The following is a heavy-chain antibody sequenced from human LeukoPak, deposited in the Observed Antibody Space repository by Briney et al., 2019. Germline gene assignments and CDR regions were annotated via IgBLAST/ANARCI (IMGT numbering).Heavy chain of an antibody. V-gene: IGHV1-24*01. CDR3: ATGQTTPVLVDTLHF. J-gene: IGHJ4*02. CDR2: FDPDDAET. Sequence: ASVKVSCKVSGHTVTEFSIHWVRHAPGKGLEWMGGFDPDDAETVFARKFQGRVTMTEDTSTNTAYMELTSLRSEDTAVYYCATGQTTPVLVDTLHFWGQGTLVTVSS. CDR1: GHTVTEFS. D-gene: IGHD4-17*01.